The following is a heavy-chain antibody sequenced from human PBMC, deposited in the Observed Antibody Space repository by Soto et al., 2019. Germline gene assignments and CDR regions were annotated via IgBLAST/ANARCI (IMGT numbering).Heavy chain of an antibody. CDR1: GYPFTNYH. Sequence: ASVKVSCKSSGYPFTNYHIHWVRQAPGQGLEWLGILNPSGGSTTISQKLKGRVTMTRDTSTSTVYMELNSLRSDDTAVYYCARHKLPLASYYSGLDVWGQATTVTVSS. D-gene: IGHD6-6*01. CDR2: LNPSGGST. J-gene: IGHJ6*02. CDR3: ARHKLPLASYYSGLDV. V-gene: IGHV1-46*01.